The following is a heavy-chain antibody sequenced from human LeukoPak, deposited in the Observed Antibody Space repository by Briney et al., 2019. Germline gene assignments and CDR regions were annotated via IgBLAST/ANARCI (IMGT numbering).Heavy chain of an antibody. J-gene: IGHJ4*02. CDR3: ASGSGTYSPDY. CDR2: ITPNSGAT. V-gene: IGHV1-2*02. D-gene: IGHD3-10*01. CDR1: GYTFTGQY. Sequence: ASVKVSCKASGYTFTGQYLHWVRQAPGQGLEWMGWITPNSGATNYAQKFQGRVTMTRDTSISTAYMELSGLTSDDTAMYYCASGSGTYSPDYWGQGTLVIISS.